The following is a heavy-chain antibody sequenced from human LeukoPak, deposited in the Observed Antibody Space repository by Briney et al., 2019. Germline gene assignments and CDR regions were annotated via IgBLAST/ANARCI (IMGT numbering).Heavy chain of an antibody. J-gene: IGHJ4*02. CDR2: ISGSDGST. CDR1: GFTFSTYA. CDR3: AKDSAKKYDDY. Sequence: GGSLRLSCAASGFTFSTYAMSWVRQAPGKGLEWVSAISGSDGSTNYADSVKGRFTISRENSKNTLYLQMNSLRAEDTAVYYCAKDSAKKYDDYWGQGTLVTVSS. V-gene: IGHV3-23*01. D-gene: IGHD2/OR15-2a*01.